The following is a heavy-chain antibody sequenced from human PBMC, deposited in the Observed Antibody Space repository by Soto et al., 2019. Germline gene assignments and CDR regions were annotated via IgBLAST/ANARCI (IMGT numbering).Heavy chain of an antibody. D-gene: IGHD2-21*02. J-gene: IGHJ2*01. V-gene: IGHV1-18*01. CDR1: GYTFTSYG. CDR3: ARDQRVSLTAIRAFDL. Sequence: QAQLVQSGPEVKKPGASVKVSCKASGYTFTSYGFSWVRQAPGQGLEWMGWISPYNGHTIYAQNLQDRVTMTTDTSTNTADMELRSLRSDDTATYYCARDQRVSLTAIRAFDLWGRGTQVNVSS. CDR2: ISPYNGHT.